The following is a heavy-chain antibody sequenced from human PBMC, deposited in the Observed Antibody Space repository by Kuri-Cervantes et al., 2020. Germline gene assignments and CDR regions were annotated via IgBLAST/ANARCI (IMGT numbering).Heavy chain of an antibody. J-gene: IGHJ4*02. D-gene: IGHD2-15*01. CDR1: GYTFTGYY. CDR2: INPNSGNT. V-gene: IGHV1-8*02. CDR3: ARGGSPYCSGGSCYMFDY. Sequence: APVKVSCKASGYTFTGYYMHWVRQAPGQGLEWMGWINPNSGNTGYAQKFQGRVTMTRNTSISTAYMELSSLRSEDTAVYYCARGGSPYCSGGSCYMFDYWGQGALVTVSS.